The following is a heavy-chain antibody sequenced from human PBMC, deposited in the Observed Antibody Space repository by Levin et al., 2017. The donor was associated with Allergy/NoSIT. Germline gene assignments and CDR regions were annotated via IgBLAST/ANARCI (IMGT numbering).Heavy chain of an antibody. CDR3: AKGWGRADYHYYGMGV. V-gene: IGHV3-23*01. CDR1: GFTFSDYA. Sequence: QAGGSLRLSCAASGFTFSDYAMNWVRQAPGKGLEWVSSVSYNGGSTYYADSVKGRFTISRDNSKNTLSLQMNRLRVEDTGIYYCAKGWGRADYHYYGMGVWGQGTTVTVSS. CDR2: VSYNGGST. J-gene: IGHJ6*02. D-gene: IGHD3-16*01.